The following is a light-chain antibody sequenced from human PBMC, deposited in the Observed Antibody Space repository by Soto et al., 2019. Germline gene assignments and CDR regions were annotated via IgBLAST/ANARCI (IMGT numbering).Light chain of an antibody. CDR2: AAS. J-gene: IGKJ5*01. Sequence: TQSPSPLSTSVGDRVAILCRASQSISSYLNWYQQKPGKAPKLLIYAASSLQSGVPSRFSGSGSGTDFTLTISSLQPEDFATYYCQQSYSTPSITFGQGTRLEIK. CDR1: QSISSY. V-gene: IGKV1-39*01. CDR3: QQSYSTPSIT.